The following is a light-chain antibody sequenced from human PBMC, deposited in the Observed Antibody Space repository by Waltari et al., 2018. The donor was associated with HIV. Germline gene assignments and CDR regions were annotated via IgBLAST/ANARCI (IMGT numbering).Light chain of an antibody. CDR2: QND. J-gene: IGLJ2*01. V-gene: IGLV3-1*01. CDR3: QAWTSPGSI. CDR1: NLGHKH. Sequence: SSDWSQPPSVSVSSGHTVTITCSGDNLGHKHVYWYQQRPGQSPVLVMSQNDKRPSGIPEGFSGAKSGNTASLTISGTQTLDEATYYCQAWTSPGSIFGGGTILTVL.